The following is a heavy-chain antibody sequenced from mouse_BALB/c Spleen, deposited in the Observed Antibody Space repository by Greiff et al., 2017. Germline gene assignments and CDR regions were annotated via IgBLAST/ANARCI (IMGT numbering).Heavy chain of an antibody. V-gene: IGHV1-87*01. D-gene: IGHD1-1*01. J-gene: IGHJ2*01. CDR3: EREVPYYGSRVNYFDY. Sequence: QVQLKQSGAELARPGASVKLSCKASGYTFTSYWMQWVKQRPGQGLEWIGAIYPGDGDTRYTQKFKGKATLTADKSSSTAYMQLSSLASEDSAVYYCEREVPYYGSRVNYFDYWGQGTTLTVSS. CDR2: IYPGDGDT. CDR1: GYTFTSYW.